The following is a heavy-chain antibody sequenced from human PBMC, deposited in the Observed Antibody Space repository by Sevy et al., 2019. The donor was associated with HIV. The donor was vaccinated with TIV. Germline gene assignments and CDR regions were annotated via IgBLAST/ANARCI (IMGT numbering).Heavy chain of an antibody. CDR3: TAGVGASDFDY. V-gene: IGHV3-15*01. CDR2: IKSKTEGGNR. D-gene: IGHD1-26*01. Sequence: GGSLRLSCAASGFSFSNAWMSWVRQAPGKGLEWVGRIKSKTEGGNRDFAAPVKGRLLISRDDSKNTVYLQMNSLKTEDTAVYYCTAGVGASDFDYWGQGTLVTVSS. J-gene: IGHJ4*02. CDR1: GFSFSNAW.